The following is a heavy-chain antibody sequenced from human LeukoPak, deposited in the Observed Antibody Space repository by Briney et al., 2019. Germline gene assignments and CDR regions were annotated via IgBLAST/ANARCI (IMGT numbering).Heavy chain of an antibody. CDR2: IYSGGST. Sequence: GGSLRLSCAASGFTVSSNYMSWVRQAPGKGLEWVSVIYSGGSTYYADSVKGRFTISRHKSKNTLYLQMNSLRAEDTAVYYCARSPVLYCSGGSCPDAFDIWGQGTMVTVSS. J-gene: IGHJ3*02. CDR1: GFTVSSNY. D-gene: IGHD2-15*01. CDR3: ARSPVLYCSGGSCPDAFDI. V-gene: IGHV3-53*04.